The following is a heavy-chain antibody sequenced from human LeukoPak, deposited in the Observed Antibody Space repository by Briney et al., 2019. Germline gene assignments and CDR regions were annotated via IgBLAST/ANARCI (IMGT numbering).Heavy chain of an antibody. V-gene: IGHV3-53*01. J-gene: IGHJ4*02. CDR2: IFSAGST. D-gene: IGHD3-10*01. CDR1: GFTVSSNY. CDR3: AKESSLLRGPLVIYYFDF. Sequence: PGGSLRLSCAVSGFTVSSNYMSWDRQAPGKGLEWVSVIFSAGSTSYADTVKGRFTISRDNSKNTLYLQMNSLRAEDAAVYYCAKESSLLRGPLVIYYFDFWGQGTLVTVSS.